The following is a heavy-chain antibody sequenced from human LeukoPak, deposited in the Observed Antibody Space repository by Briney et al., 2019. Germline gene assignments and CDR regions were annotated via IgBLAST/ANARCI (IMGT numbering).Heavy chain of an antibody. V-gene: IGHV4-59*01. CDR2: IYYSGST. J-gene: IGHJ2*01. Sequence: SETLSLTCTVTGGSTSSYYWSWIRQPPGKGLEWIGYIYYSGSTNYNPSLKSRVTISVDTSKNQFSLKLSSVTAADTAVYYCASEVAAPGYWYFDLWGRGTLVTVSS. CDR1: GGSTSSYY. CDR3: ASEVAAPGYWYFDL. D-gene: IGHD2-15*01.